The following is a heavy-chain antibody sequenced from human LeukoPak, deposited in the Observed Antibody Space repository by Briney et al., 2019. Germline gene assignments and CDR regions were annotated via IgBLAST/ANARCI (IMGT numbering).Heavy chain of an antibody. J-gene: IGHJ4*02. V-gene: IGHV4-59*01. Sequence: SSETLSLTCTVSGGSISSYYWSWIRQPPGKGLEWIGYIYYSGSTNYNPSLKSRVTISVDTSKNQFSLKLSSVTAADTAVYYCARDPGWWGYFDYWGQGTLVTVSS. CDR1: GGSISSYY. D-gene: IGHD2-8*02. CDR3: ARDPGWWGYFDY. CDR2: IYYSGST.